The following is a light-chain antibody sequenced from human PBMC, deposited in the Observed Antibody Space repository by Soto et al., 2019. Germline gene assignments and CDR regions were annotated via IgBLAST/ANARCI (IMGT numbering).Light chain of an antibody. V-gene: IGKV3-20*01. J-gene: IGKJ2*01. CDR3: QQYGSSPRT. Sequence: EIVLTQSPGTLSLSPGERATLSCRASQSVSSSYLAWYQQKPGQAPRVLIYGASSRATGIPDRFSGSGSGTEFNLTISRLEPEDFAVYYCQQYGSSPRTFGQGTKVDIK. CDR1: QSVSSSY. CDR2: GAS.